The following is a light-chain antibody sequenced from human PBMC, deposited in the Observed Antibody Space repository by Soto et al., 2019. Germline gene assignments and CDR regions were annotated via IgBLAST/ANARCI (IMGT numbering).Light chain of an antibody. CDR2: GAS. V-gene: IGKV3-15*01. Sequence: EIVMTQSPATLSVSPGERATLSCRASQSVSSNLAWYQQKPGQAPRLLIYGASTRATGIPARFSGSGSGTEFTLTIRSLQSEDFAVYYCQQYNNWHTFGQGTKVDIK. CDR3: QQYNNWHT. J-gene: IGKJ1*01. CDR1: QSVSSN.